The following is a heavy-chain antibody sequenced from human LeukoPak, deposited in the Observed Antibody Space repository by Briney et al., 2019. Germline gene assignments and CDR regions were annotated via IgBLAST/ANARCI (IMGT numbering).Heavy chain of an antibody. CDR1: GGSISSYY. CDR3: ARQDGYNRGLWAFDF. V-gene: IGHV4-59*08. CDR2: IFYNGNT. D-gene: IGHD5-24*01. Sequence: SETLSLTCTVSGGSISSYYWSWVRQLPGKGLEWIGHIFYNGNTNYNPSLKSRLTISVDTSKNQFSLRLSSVTAAGTAVYYCARQDGYNRGLWAFDFWGQGTMVTVSS. J-gene: IGHJ3*01.